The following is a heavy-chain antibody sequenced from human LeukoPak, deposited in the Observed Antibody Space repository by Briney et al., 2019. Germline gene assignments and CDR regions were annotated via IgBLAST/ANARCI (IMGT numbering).Heavy chain of an antibody. CDR3: AKGPRALDHSTHRFDY. CDR1: SFTFSDYG. V-gene: IGHV3-23*01. D-gene: IGHD1-1*01. Sequence: GGSLRLSCEASSFTFSDYGMSLVRQAPGKGLEWVAGISGSGADTYYADSVKGRFTVSRDNSRNTLFLQMDRLTVEDTALYCCAKGPRALDHSTHRFDYWGKGTLVTVSS. J-gene: IGHJ4*02. CDR2: ISGSGADT.